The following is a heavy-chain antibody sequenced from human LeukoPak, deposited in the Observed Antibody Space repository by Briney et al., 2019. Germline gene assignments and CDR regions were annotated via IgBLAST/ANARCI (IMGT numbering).Heavy chain of an antibody. D-gene: IGHD3-22*01. V-gene: IGHV3-20*04. CDR1: RFTFDDYG. J-gene: IGHJ4*02. Sequence: GGSLRLSCAASRFTFDDYGMSWVRQAPGKGLEWVSGINWNGGSTGYADSVKGRFTISRDNAKNSLYLQMNSLRAEDTALYYCARVDSSGYYQKLDYWGQGTLVTVSS. CDR2: INWNGGST. CDR3: ARVDSSGYYQKLDY.